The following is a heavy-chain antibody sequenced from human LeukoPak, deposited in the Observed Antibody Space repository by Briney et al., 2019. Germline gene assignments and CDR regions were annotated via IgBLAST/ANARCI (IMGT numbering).Heavy chain of an antibody. V-gene: IGHV3-7*01. J-gene: IGHJ4*02. CDR2: IKQDGSEE. CDR3: ARDACYDFWSGYPRYFDY. D-gene: IGHD3-3*01. Sequence: GGSLRLSCAVSGVNFSSYWMSWVRQAPGKGLEWVANIKQDGSEEYYVDSVKGRFTISTDNAKNSLYLQMNSLRAQDTAVYYCARDACYDFWSGYPRYFDYWGQGTLVTVSS. CDR1: GVNFSSYW.